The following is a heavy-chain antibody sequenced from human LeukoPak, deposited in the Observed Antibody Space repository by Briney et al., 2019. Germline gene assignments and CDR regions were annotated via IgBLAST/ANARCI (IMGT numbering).Heavy chain of an antibody. D-gene: IGHD3-22*01. CDR2: IYYSGST. Sequence: SETLSLTCTVSGGSISSYYWSWLRQPPGKGLEWIGYIYYSGSTNYNPSLKSQVTISVDTSKNQFSLKLSSVTAADTAVYYCARDRRGYYDSSGFTTDAFDIWGQGTMVTVSS. CDR1: GGSISSYY. CDR3: ARDRRGYYDSSGFTTDAFDI. V-gene: IGHV4-59*01. J-gene: IGHJ3*02.